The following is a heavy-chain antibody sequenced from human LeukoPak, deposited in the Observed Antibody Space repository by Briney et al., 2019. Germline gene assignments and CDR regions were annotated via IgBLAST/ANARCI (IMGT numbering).Heavy chain of an antibody. CDR3: AKDIKGRSTSRGAFDI. CDR1: GFTFDDYA. Sequence: GGSLRLSCAASGFTFDDYAMHWVRQAPGKGLEWVSGISWNSGSIGYADSVKGRFTISRDNAKSSLYLQMNSLRAEDMALYYCAKDIKGRSTSRGAFDIWGQGTMVTVSS. CDR2: ISWNSGSI. J-gene: IGHJ3*02. V-gene: IGHV3-9*03. D-gene: IGHD2-2*01.